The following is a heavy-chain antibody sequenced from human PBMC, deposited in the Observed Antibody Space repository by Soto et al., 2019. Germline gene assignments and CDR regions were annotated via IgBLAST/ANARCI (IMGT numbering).Heavy chain of an antibody. V-gene: IGHV3-21*01. D-gene: IGHD1-1*01. Sequence: EVQLVESGGGLVKPGGSLRLSCEASGFTFSTYSMKWVRQAPGKGLEWVSTISSRSTYIYYGDSVKGRFTISRDNAKNSLYLQMNSLRAEATAVYYCAREGDRGTTCIDYWGQGTLVTVSS. CDR3: AREGDRGTTCIDY. CDR2: ISSRSTYI. CDR1: GFTFSTYS. J-gene: IGHJ4*02.